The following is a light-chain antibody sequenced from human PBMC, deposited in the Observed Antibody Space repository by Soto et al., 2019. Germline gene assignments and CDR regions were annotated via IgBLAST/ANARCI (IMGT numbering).Light chain of an antibody. CDR1: RNLLHSNGYYY. Sequence: EIVLTQSPLSLPVTPGEPASISCRSSRNLLHSNGYYYLDWYLQKPGQSPQLLIYLGSNRASGVPDRFSGSGSGTDFTLKIRRVEAEDVGVYYCMQALQIITFGQGTRLEIK. J-gene: IGKJ5*01. CDR2: LGS. V-gene: IGKV2-28*01. CDR3: MQALQIIT.